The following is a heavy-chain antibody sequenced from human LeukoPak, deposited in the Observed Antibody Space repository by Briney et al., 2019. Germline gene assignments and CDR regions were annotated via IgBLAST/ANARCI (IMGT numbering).Heavy chain of an antibody. CDR1: GYSISSGYY. CDR3: AGEVLTYYYGSGNYYNVHY. D-gene: IGHD3-10*01. J-gene: IGHJ4*02. CDR2: IFHSGST. V-gene: IGHV4-38-2*02. Sequence: PSETLSLTCTVSGYSISSGYYWGWIRQPPGKGLEWIGSIFHSGSTYFNPSLKSRVSISVDTSKNQFSLKLSSVTAADTAVYYCAGEVLTYYYGSGNYYNVHYWGQGTLVTVSS.